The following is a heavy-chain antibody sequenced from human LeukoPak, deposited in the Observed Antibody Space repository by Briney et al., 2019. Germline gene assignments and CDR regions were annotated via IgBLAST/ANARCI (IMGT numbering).Heavy chain of an antibody. J-gene: IGHJ6*03. Sequence: PGGSLRLSCAASGFTVSSNYMSWVRQAPGKGLGWVSVIYSGGSTYYADSVKGRFTISRDNSKNTLYLQMNSLRAEDTAVYYCARERPVWFGDRYYYYMDVWGKGTTVTVSS. CDR1: GFTVSSNY. CDR2: IYSGGST. V-gene: IGHV3-53*01. D-gene: IGHD3-10*01. CDR3: ARERPVWFGDRYYYYMDV.